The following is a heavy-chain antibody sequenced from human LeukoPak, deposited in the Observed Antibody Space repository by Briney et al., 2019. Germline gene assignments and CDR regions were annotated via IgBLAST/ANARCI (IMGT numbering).Heavy chain of an antibody. CDR2: IIPIFGTA. D-gene: IGHD3-10*01. Sequence: SVKVSCKASGGTFSSYAISWVRQAPGQGLEWMGGIIPIFGTANYAQKFQGRVTITADKSTSTAYMELSSLKASDTAMYYCARQSLSYYYGSGSYRHYYYYYMDVWGKGTTVTVSS. J-gene: IGHJ6*03. CDR1: GGTFSSYA. V-gene: IGHV1-69*06. CDR3: ARQSLSYYYGSGSYRHYYYYYMDV.